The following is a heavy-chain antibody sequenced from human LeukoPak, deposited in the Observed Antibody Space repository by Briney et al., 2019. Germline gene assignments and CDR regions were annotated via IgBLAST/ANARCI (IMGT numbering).Heavy chain of an antibody. V-gene: IGHV3-48*01. CDR2: ISSSSSTK. D-gene: IGHD1-26*01. Sequence: PGGSLRLSCAASGFTFSNYNMIWVRQAPGKGLEWVSYISSSSSTKYYADSVKGRFTISRDNAKNSLYLQMNSLRAEDTAVYYCARLTHSEWELLSGRSDYWGQGTLATVSS. CDR3: ARLTHSEWELLSGRSDY. J-gene: IGHJ4*02. CDR1: GFTFSNYN.